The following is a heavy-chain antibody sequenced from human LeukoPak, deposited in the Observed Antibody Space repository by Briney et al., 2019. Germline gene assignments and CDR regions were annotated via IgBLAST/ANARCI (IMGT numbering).Heavy chain of an antibody. J-gene: IGHJ4*02. Sequence: PSETLSLTCAVYGGSFSGYYWGWIRQPPGKGLEWIGEINHSGSTNYNPSLKSRVTISVDTSKNQFSLKLSSVTAADTAVYYCARGVRDDYIWGSYRQYYFDYWGQGTLVTVSS. CDR1: GGSFSGYY. CDR3: ARGVRDDYIWGSYRQYYFDY. D-gene: IGHD3-16*02. V-gene: IGHV4-34*01. CDR2: INHSGST.